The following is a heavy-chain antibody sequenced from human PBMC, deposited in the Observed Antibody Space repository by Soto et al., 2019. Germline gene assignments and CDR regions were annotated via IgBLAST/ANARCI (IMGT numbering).Heavy chain of an antibody. V-gene: IGHV4-30-4*01. CDR3: APGLYCLARRCFPNCLDS. CDR2: IYKSAPT. Sequence: SETLSLTCSVSGDPISSVDYFWSWMRHPPRQALEYLGYIYKSAPTYYNPPFESHVAISLASSKSQFSLSVTSLTPAVTALYFSAPGLYCLARRCFPNCLDSWGQGTLVTVSS. D-gene: IGHD2-15*01. J-gene: IGHJ5*01. CDR1: GDPISSVDYF.